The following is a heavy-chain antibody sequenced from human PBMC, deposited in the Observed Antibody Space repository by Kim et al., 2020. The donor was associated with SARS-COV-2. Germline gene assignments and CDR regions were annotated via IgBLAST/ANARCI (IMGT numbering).Heavy chain of an antibody. CDR3: AIFGRSGAEPGGEYFRH. CDR1: GFTFGDYA. D-gene: IGHD3-3*01. CDR2: ISGDGHNP. V-gene: IGHV3-43*02. J-gene: IGHJ1*01. Sequence: GGSLRLSCAASGFTFGDYAMHWVRQRPGKGPEWVSLISGDGHNPYYADSVEGQFTISKENYKNSLFLEMNSLRSEDTAFYYCAIFGRSGAEPGGEYFRHWGQGTLVTV.